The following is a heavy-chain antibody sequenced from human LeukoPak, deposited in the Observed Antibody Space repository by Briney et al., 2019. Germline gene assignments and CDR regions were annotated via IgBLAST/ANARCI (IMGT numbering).Heavy chain of an antibody. CDR3: ARGLGGLEWNVLLWFGESRYYFDY. V-gene: IGHV1-2*02. Sequence: ASVKVSCKASGYTFTGYYMHWVRQAPGQGLERMGWINPNSGGTNYAQKFQGRVTMTRDTSISTAYMELSRLRSDDTAVYYCARGLGGLEWNVLLWFGESRYYFDYWGQGTLVTVSS. CDR2: INPNSGGT. J-gene: IGHJ4*02. D-gene: IGHD3-10*01. CDR1: GYTFTGYY.